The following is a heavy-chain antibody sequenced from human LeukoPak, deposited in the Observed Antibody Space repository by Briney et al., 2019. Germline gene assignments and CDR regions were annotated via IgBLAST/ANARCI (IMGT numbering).Heavy chain of an antibody. J-gene: IGHJ4*02. CDR3: AREATWGQWYFDL. V-gene: IGHV3-30*03. D-gene: IGHD6-19*01. CDR2: IAADGGVK. CDR1: GFSCDDHG. Sequence: GGSLRLSCAASGFSCDDHGMDWVRQAPGKGLEWVAVIAADGGVKQYADSVKGRFSLSRDNSKNTVSLQMNGLTAEDTAVYYCAREATWGQWYFDLWGQGAPVTVSS.